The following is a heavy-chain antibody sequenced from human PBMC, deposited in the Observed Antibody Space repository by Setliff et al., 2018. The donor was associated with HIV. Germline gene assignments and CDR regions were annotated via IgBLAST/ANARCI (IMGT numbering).Heavy chain of an antibody. CDR2: ISGSGSTI. CDR1: GFTFSSHT. J-gene: IGHJ4*02. V-gene: IGHV3-48*01. CDR3: ARESYYDTSAYFY. Sequence: GGSLRLSCAASGFTFSSHTMNWVRQAPGKGLEWISYISGSGSTIYYADSVKGRFTISRDNAKNSLYLQMHSLRAEDTAVYYCARESYYDTSAYFYWGQGTLVTVSS. D-gene: IGHD3-22*01.